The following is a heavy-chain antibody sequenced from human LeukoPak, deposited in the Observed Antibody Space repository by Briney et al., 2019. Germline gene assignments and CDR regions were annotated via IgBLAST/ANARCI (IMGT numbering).Heavy chain of an antibody. Sequence: PSETLSLTCAVYGGSFSGYYWSWIRQPPGKGLEWIGEINHSGSTNYNPSLKSRVTISVDTSKNQFSLKLSSVTAADTAVYYCARLPLGYCSSTSCSDYWGQGTLVTVSS. V-gene: IGHV4-34*01. D-gene: IGHD2-2*01. CDR3: ARLPLGYCSSTSCSDY. J-gene: IGHJ4*02. CDR1: GGSFSGYY. CDR2: INHSGST.